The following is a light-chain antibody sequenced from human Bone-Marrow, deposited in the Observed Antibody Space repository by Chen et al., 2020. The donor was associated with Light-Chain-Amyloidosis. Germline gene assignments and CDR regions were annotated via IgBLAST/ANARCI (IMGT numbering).Light chain of an antibody. CDR1: SSDVGGYNY. V-gene: IGLV2-14*01. J-gene: IGLJ2*01. CDR3: SSYTSSSTVV. CDR2: DVS. Sequence: QSALTQPASLSGSPGPSITTPCPGTSSDVGGYNYVSWYQQHPGKAPKLMIYDVSNRPSGVSNRFSGSKSGNTASLTISGLQAEDEADYYCSSYTSSSTVVFGGGTKLTVL.